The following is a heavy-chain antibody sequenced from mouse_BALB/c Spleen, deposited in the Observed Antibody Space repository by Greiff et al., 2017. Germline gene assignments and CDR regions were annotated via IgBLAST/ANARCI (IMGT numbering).Heavy chain of an antibody. CDR3: AHLSGDY. CDR1: GFNIKDYY. J-gene: IGHJ2*01. Sequence: EVQLQQSGAGLVRPGALVKLSCKASGFNIKDYYMHWVKQRPEQGLEWIGWIDPENGNTIYDPKFQGKASITADTSSNTAYLQLSSLTSEDTAVYYCAHLSGDYWGQGTTLTVSS. D-gene: IGHD1-1*01. CDR2: IDPENGNT. V-gene: IGHV14-1*02.